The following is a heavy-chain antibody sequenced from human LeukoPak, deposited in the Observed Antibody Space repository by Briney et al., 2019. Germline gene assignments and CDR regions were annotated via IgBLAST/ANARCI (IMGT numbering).Heavy chain of an antibody. CDR2: IFYTGST. D-gene: IGHD2-2*01. V-gene: IGHV4-39*07. J-gene: IGHJ5*02. Sequence: SETLSLTCTVSGGSISSTSYYWGWIRQPPGKGLEWIGSIFYTGSTYYNPSLKSRVTISIDTSKNQFSLKLSSVTAADTAVYYCARVRPYIVLVPAALRSPAFSLGPPDAWGQGTLVTVSS. CDR1: GGSISSTSYY. CDR3: ARVRPYIVLVPAALRSPAFSLGPPDA.